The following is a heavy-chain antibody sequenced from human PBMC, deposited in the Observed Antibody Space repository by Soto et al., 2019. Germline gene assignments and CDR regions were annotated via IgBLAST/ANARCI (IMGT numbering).Heavy chain of an antibody. CDR3: ARFQGVPRASWFDP. Sequence: ASVKVSCKASGYTFTSYGITWVRQAPGQGPEWMGWISTHNGNTNYAQKFQDRVTMTRDTSTGTAYMELRSLGSDDTALYYCARFQGVPRASWFDPWGQGTLVTVSS. J-gene: IGHJ5*02. CDR2: ISTHNGNT. V-gene: IGHV1-18*04. CDR1: GYTFTSYG. D-gene: IGHD2-2*01.